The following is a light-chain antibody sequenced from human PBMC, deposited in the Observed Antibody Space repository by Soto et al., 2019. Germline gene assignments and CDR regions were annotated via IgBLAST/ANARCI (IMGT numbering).Light chain of an antibody. V-gene: IGKV3-11*01. J-gene: IGKJ4*01. CDR1: QSASSY. CDR2: DAS. CDR3: QQRTHSPLT. Sequence: EIVLTQSPATLSLSPGQRATLSCRASQSASSYLAWYQQKPGQAPRLLIYDASNRATGIPARFSGSGSGTDFTLTISSLEPEDFAVYYCQQRTHSPLTFGGGIKVEIK.